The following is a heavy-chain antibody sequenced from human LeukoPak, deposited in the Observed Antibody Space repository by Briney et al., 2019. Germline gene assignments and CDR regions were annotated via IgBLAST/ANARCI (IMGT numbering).Heavy chain of an antibody. CDR1: GYTFTSYG. CDR3: ARADEYCSSTSCYALDWFDP. Sequence: ASVKVSCEASGYTFTSYGISWVRQAPGQGLEWMGWISAYNGNTNYAQKLQGRVTMTTDTSTSTAYMELRSLRSDDTAVYYCARADEYCSSTSCYALDWFDPWGQGTLVTVSS. V-gene: IGHV1-18*04. CDR2: ISAYNGNT. D-gene: IGHD2-2*01. J-gene: IGHJ5*02.